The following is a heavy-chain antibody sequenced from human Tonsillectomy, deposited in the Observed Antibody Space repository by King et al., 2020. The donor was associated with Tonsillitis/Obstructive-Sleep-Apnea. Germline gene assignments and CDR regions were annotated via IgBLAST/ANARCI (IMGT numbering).Heavy chain of an antibody. J-gene: IGHJ4*02. CDR1: GFTFRNFG. CDR3: AKDLRAIEGRPSTVDY. D-gene: IGHD6-6*01. CDR2: ISYDGSNK. V-gene: IGHV3-30*18. Sequence: VQLVESGGGVVQPGRSLRLSCAASGFTFRNFGMHWVRQAPGKGLEWVAIISYDGSNKYYADSVKGRFTISRDNSKNTLYLQMNSLRAEDTAVYYCAKDLRAIEGRPSTVDYWGQGTLVTVSS.